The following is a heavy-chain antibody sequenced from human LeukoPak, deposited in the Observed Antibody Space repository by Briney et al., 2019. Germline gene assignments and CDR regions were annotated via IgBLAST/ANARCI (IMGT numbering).Heavy chain of an antibody. V-gene: IGHV3-53*01. Sequence: GGSLRLSCAASGFTVSSNYMSWVRQAPGKGLEWVSVVYSGGNTYYADSVKGRFTISRDNSKNTLYLQMNSLRAEDTAVYYCARVGYYALDYWGQGTLVTVSS. CDR1: GFTVSSNY. J-gene: IGHJ4*02. CDR3: ARVGYYALDY. CDR2: VYSGGNT. D-gene: IGHD3-10*01.